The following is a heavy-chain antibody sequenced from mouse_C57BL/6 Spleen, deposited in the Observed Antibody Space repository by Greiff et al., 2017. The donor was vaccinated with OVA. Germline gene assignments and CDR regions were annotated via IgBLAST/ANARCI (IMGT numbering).Heavy chain of an antibody. Sequence: QVQLQQSGAELVRPGASVTLSCKASGYTFTDYEMHWVKQTPVHGLEWIGAIDPETGGTAYNQKFKGKAILTADKSSSTAYMELRSLTSEDSAVYYCTRTYYSTLWFAYWGQGTLVTVSA. J-gene: IGHJ3*01. CDR2: IDPETGGT. CDR3: TRTYYSTLWFAY. CDR1: GYTFTDYE. V-gene: IGHV1-15*01. D-gene: IGHD2-5*01.